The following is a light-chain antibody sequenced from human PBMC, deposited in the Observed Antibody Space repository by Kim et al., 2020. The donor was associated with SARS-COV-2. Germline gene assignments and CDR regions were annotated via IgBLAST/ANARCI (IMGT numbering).Light chain of an antibody. CDR1: QAIRAR. CDR2: LTS. Sequence: LSSSVGDRVTITCRASQAIRARLAWYQHKPGEAPKLLIYLTSSLQSGVPSRFRGSGSGTEFTLTIDSLQPDDIGTYYCQQYSSYSTFGQGTKLEIK. J-gene: IGKJ2*01. CDR3: QQYSSYST. V-gene: IGKV1-5*03.